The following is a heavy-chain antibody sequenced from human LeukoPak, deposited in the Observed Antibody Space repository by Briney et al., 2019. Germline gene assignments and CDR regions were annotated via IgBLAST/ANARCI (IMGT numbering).Heavy chain of an antibody. D-gene: IGHD6-13*01. CDR3: ARHRSSDSYSSSWYTSDY. J-gene: IGHJ4*02. Sequence: GESLKISCKGSGYSFTSYWIGWVRQMPGKGLEWMGIIYPGDSDTRYSPSFQGQVTISADKSISTAYLQWSSLKASDTAMYYCARHRSSDSYSSSWYTSDYRGQGTLVTVSS. CDR1: GYSFTSYW. CDR2: IYPGDSDT. V-gene: IGHV5-51*01.